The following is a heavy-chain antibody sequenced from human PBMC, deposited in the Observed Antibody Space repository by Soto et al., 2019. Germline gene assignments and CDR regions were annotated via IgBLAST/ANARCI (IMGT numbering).Heavy chain of an antibody. CDR1: GFTFSTYS. CDR2: MSSRSLTI. Sequence: EVQLVESGGGLVQPGGSLRVSCAASGFTFSTYSMNWVRQAPGKGLEWVSYMSSRSLTIYYTDSVKGRFTISRDNAKNSLYLQMNRLRDEDTAGYYCARGGSSSDNGMDVWGQGTTVTVSS. CDR3: ARGGSSSDNGMDV. V-gene: IGHV3-48*02. D-gene: IGHD6-6*01. J-gene: IGHJ6*02.